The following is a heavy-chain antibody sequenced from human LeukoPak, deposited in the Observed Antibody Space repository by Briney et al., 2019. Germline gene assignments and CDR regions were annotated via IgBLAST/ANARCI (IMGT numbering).Heavy chain of an antibody. CDR3: ARDDLRGYSGYDSY. J-gene: IGHJ4*02. V-gene: IGHV3-23*01. CDR1: GFTFSSYA. Sequence: GGSLRLSCAASGFTFSSYAMSWVRQAPGKGLEWVSAISGSGGSTYYADSVKGRFTISRDNSKNTLYLQMNSLRAEDTAVYYCARDDLRGYSGYDSYWGQGTLVTVSS. CDR2: ISGSGGST. D-gene: IGHD5-12*01.